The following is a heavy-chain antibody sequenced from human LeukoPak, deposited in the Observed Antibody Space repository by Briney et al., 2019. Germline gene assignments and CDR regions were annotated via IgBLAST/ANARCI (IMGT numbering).Heavy chain of an antibody. J-gene: IGHJ6*02. CDR1: GFTVSSNY. CDR3: ARRSYSSDYYGMDV. D-gene: IGHD6-25*01. CDR2: IYSGGST. Sequence: GGSLRLSCAASGFTVSSNYMSWVRQAPGKGLEWVSVIYSGGSTYYADSVKGRFTISRDNSKNTLYLQMNSLRAEDTAVYYCARRSYSSDYYGMDVWGQGTTVTVSS. V-gene: IGHV3-66*01.